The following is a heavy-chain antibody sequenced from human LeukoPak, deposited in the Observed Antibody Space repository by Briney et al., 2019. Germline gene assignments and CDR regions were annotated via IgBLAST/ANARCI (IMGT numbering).Heavy chain of an antibody. D-gene: IGHD3-3*01. J-gene: IGHJ4*02. Sequence: GGSLRLSCAASGFTFSSYSMNWVRQAPGKGLEWVSSISSSSSYIYYADSVKGRFTISRDNAKNSLYLQMNSLRAEDTAVYYCAKDLARFDFWSGYDYWGQGTLVTVSS. CDR3: AKDLARFDFWSGYDY. CDR1: GFTFSSYS. V-gene: IGHV3-21*01. CDR2: ISSSSSYI.